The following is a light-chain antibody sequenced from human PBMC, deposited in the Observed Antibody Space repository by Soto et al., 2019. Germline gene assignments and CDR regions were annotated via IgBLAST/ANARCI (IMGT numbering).Light chain of an antibody. CDR3: SSYTVSNTWV. CDR2: GVS. V-gene: IGLV2-14*01. Sequence: QSVLTQPASVSESLGQSITISCSGTNSDIGGHNFVSWHQQLPGKTPKVLIYGVSNRPSGISNRFSGSKSGNTASLTISGLQAEDEADYYCSSYTVSNTWVFGGGTKLTVL. J-gene: IGLJ3*02. CDR1: NSDIGGHNF.